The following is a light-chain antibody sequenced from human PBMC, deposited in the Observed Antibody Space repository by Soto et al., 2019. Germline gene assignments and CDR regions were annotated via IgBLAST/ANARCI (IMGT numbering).Light chain of an antibody. CDR3: HHYGSSPFT. CDR1: QSVSSSY. Sequence: EIVLTQSPGTLSLSPGERATLSCRASQSVSSSYLAWYQQKPGQAPRLLIYGASSRATGIPDRFSGSGSGKDFTLTISILEPEDLAVYYCHHYGSSPFTFGPGTKVDIK. J-gene: IGKJ3*01. CDR2: GAS. V-gene: IGKV3-20*01.